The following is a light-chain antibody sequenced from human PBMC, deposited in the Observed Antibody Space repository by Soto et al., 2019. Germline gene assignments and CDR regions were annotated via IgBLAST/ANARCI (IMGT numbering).Light chain of an antibody. CDR3: KHYNSYPGA. Sequence: DIQMTQSPSTLSAFVGDRVTITCRASQSIGSWLAWYQQKPGKAPKLLIYDASSLESGVPSRFSGSGSGTEFTLTISSLQPDVFESYPCKHYNSYPGAFGKGTKVKIK. CDR1: QSIGSW. V-gene: IGKV1-5*01. J-gene: IGKJ1*01. CDR2: DAS.